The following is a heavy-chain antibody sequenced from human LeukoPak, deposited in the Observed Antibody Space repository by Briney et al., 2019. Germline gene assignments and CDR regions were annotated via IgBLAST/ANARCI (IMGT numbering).Heavy chain of an antibody. Sequence: LSLTCAVYGGSFSGYYMSWIRQAPGKGLEWVSYISSSGSTIYYADSVKGRFTISRDNAKNSLYLQMNSLRAEDTAVYYCARGYQPHYGMDVWGQGTTVTVSS. V-gene: IGHV3-11*01. D-gene: IGHD2-2*01. J-gene: IGHJ6*02. CDR3: ARGYQPHYGMDV. CDR1: GGSFSGYY. CDR2: ISSSGSTI.